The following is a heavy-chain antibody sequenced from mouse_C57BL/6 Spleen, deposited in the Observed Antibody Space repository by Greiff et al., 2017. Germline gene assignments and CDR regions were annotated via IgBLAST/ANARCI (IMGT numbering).Heavy chain of an antibody. J-gene: IGHJ2*01. CDR2: IDPSDSET. CDR1: GYTFTSYW. Sequence: VQLQQPGAELVRPGSSVKLSCKASGYTFTSYWMHWVKQRPIQGLEWIGNIDPSDSETHYNQKFKDKATLTVDKSSSTAYMQLSRLTSEDSAVYYCAREGDRPFDYWGQGTTLTVSS. CDR3: AREGDRPFDY. V-gene: IGHV1-52*01.